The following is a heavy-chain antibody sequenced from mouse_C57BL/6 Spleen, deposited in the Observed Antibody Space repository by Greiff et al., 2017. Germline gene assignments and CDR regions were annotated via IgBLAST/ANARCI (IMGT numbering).Heavy chain of an antibody. Sequence: QVHVKQSGAELVKPGASVKISCKASGYAFSSYWMNWVKQRPGKGLEWIGQIYPGDGDTNYNGKFKGKATLTADKSSSTAYMQLSSLTSEDSAVYFCARKGSNYLDYWGQGTTLTVSS. CDR1: GYAFSSYW. CDR2: IYPGDGDT. V-gene: IGHV1-80*01. CDR3: ARKGSNYLDY. D-gene: IGHD1-1*01. J-gene: IGHJ2*01.